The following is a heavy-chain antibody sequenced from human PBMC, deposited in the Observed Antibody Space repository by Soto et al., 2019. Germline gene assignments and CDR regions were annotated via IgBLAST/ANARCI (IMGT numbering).Heavy chain of an antibody. CDR2: IYWNDDK. CDR1: GFPLNARGVG. D-gene: IGHD3-16*01. CDR3: AHSPWGAAPDY. V-gene: IGHV2-5*01. Sequence: QITLKESGPTLVKPTQTLTLTCTVSGFPLNARGVGVGWIRQPPGKALEWLAIIYWNDDKRYSPSLKSRLTITKDTSKNQVVLTMTNMDPVGTAKYDCAHSPWGAAPDYWGQGTLVTVSS. J-gene: IGHJ4*02.